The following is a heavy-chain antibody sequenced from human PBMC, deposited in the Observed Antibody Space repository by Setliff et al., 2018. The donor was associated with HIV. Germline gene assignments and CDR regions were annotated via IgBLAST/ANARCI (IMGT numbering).Heavy chain of an antibody. Sequence: TLSLTCNVSGGSISSGSYYWSWIRQPAGKGLEWIGRIYTSGSTNYNPSLQSRVTMSVDTSKNQFSLKLSSVTAADTAVYYCARVYGSGSPFDYWGQGTLVTVSS. CDR3: ARVYGSGSPFDY. CDR2: IYTSGST. D-gene: IGHD3-10*01. J-gene: IGHJ4*02. CDR1: GGSISSGSYY. V-gene: IGHV4-61*02.